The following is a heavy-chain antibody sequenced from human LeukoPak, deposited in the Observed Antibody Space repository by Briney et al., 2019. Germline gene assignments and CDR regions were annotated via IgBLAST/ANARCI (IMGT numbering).Heavy chain of an antibody. D-gene: IGHD2-21*02. CDR2: ISSSSSTI. CDR3: ARDGVTSSVVY. J-gene: IGHJ4*02. Sequence: GGSLRLSCAASGFTFSSYRMIWVRQTPGKGLEWVSSISSSSSTINCADSMRGRFTISRDNAKKSLFLQMNSLRAEDTAVYYCARDGVTSSVVYWGQGTLVTVSS. CDR1: GFTFSSYR. V-gene: IGHV3-48*04.